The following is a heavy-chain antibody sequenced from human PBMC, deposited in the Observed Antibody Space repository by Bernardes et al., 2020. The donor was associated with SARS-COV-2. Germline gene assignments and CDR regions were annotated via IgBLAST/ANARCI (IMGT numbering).Heavy chain of an antibody. Sequence: VGSLILSCAASGFTFSTYWMHWVRQAPGKGLEWVSRINSDEGGASYADSVRGRFTISRDNAKNTLYLQMNSLRADDTAVYYRGRGPSVSYGRFDYWGQGSLVTVSS. V-gene: IGHV3-74*03. J-gene: IGHJ4*02. CDR3: GRGPSVSYGRFDY. CDR2: INSDEGGA. CDR1: GFTFSTYW. D-gene: IGHD1-26*01.